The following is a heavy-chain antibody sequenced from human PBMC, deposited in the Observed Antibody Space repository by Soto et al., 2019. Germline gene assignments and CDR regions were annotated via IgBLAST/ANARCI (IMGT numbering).Heavy chain of an antibody. Sequence: GGSLRLSCSASGFTFSSYAMHWVRQAPGKGLEWVAVIPYDGSNKYYADSVKGRFTISRDNSKNTLYLQMNSLRAEDTAVYYCARGGGEVVTMIVVVITFDYWRQGTLVTVCS. CDR2: IPYDGSNK. V-gene: IGHV3-30-3*01. CDR3: ARGGGEVVTMIVVVITFDY. CDR1: GFTFSSYA. J-gene: IGHJ4*02. D-gene: IGHD3-22*01.